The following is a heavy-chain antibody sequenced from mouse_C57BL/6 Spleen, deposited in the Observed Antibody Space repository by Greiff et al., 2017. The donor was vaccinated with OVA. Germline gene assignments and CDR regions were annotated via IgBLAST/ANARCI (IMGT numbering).Heavy chain of an antibody. Sequence: VKLQESGAELVKPGASVKISCEASGYAFSSYWMNWVKQRPGKGLEWIGQIYPGDGDTNYNGKFKGKATLTADKSSSTAYMQLSSLTSEDSAVYFCARILLGGGLAYWGQGTLVTVSA. V-gene: IGHV1-80*01. CDR1: GYAFSSYW. D-gene: IGHD3-3*01. J-gene: IGHJ3*01. CDR2: IYPGDGDT. CDR3: ARILLGGGLAY.